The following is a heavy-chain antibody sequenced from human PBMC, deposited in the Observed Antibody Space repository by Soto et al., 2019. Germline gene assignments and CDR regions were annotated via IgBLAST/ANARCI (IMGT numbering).Heavy chain of an antibody. Sequence: QVQLVESGGGVVQPGRSLRLSCAASESTFSSYEMHWVRQAPGKGLEWVAAISYDGSKKYYADSVKGRFTISRDNSKNTLYLQINSLRAEDTAVYYCAREEEALDYWGQGTLVTVSS. CDR3: AREEEALDY. J-gene: IGHJ4*02. V-gene: IGHV3-30-3*01. CDR1: ESTFSSYE. CDR2: ISYDGSKK.